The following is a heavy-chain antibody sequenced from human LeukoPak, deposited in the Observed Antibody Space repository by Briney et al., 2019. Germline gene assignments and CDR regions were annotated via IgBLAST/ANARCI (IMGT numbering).Heavy chain of an antibody. CDR2: ISHSGST. D-gene: IGHD1-26*01. CDR1: GGSISSTNW. V-gene: IGHV4-4*02. J-gene: IGHJ4*02. Sequence: PSETLSLTCAVSGGSISSTNWWSWVRQSPGKGLEWIGEISHSGSTNYNPSLKSRVTISVDKSKNQFSLKLSSVTAADTAVYYCARGWEIVGAQKLAFDYWGQGTLVTVSS. CDR3: ARGWEIVGAQKLAFDY.